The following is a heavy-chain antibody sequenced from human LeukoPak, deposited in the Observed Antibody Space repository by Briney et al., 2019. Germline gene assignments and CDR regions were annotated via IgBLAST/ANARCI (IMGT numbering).Heavy chain of an antibody. CDR3: ARDSSSWYLDY. D-gene: IGHD6-13*01. V-gene: IGHV4-4*02. Sequence: SETLSLTCVVSGGSIRTSNWWSWVRQPPGKGLEWIGEIYHSGTTNYNPSLKSRVTISVDKPKNQFSLKLGSVTAADTAVYYCARDSSSWYLDYWGQGSLVTVFS. J-gene: IGHJ4*02. CDR1: GGSIRTSNW. CDR2: IYHSGTT.